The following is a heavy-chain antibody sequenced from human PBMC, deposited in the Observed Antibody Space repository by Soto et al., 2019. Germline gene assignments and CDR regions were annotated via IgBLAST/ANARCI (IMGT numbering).Heavy chain of an antibody. CDR3: ARTPAGYYYGSGSPPYYYGMDV. D-gene: IGHD3-10*01. V-gene: IGHV4-61*08. CDR1: GGSISSGDYY. CDR2: IYYSGST. Sequence: PSETLSLTCTVSGGSISSGDYYWSWIRQPPGKGLEWIGYIYYSGSTNYNPSLKSRVTISVDTSKNQFSLKLSSVTAADTAVYYCARTPAGYYYGSGSPPYYYGMDVWGQGTTVTVSS. J-gene: IGHJ6*02.